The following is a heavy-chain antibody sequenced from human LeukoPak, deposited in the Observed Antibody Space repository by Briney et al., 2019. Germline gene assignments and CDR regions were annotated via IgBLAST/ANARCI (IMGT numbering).Heavy chain of an antibody. D-gene: IGHD6-6*01. CDR1: GFTFSSYA. Sequence: GRSVRLSCAASGFTFSSYAMHWVRQAPGKGLEWVAVIWYDGSNKYYADSVKGRFTISRDNTKNTLYLQVNSLRTEDTAVYFCARDRVYSGSSRYYYGMDVWGQGTTITVSS. V-gene: IGHV3-33*08. CDR2: IWYDGSNK. J-gene: IGHJ6*02. CDR3: ARDRVYSGSSRYYYGMDV.